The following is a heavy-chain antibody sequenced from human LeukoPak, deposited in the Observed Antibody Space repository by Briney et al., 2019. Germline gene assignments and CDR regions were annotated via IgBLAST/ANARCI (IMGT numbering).Heavy chain of an antibody. J-gene: IGHJ3*02. V-gene: IGHV3-11*04. CDR3: ARARDGYNSGAFDI. D-gene: IGHD5-24*01. CDR1: GFPFSDYY. CDR2: ISSSGSTI. Sequence: KAEGSLRLSCAASGFPFSDYYMSWIRQAPGKGLEWVSYISSSGSTIYYADSVKGRFTISRDNAKNSLYLQMNNLRAEDTAVYYCARARDGYNSGAFDIWGQGTMVTVSS.